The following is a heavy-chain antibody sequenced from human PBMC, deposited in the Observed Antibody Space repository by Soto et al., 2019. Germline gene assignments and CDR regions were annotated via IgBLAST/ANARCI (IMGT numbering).Heavy chain of an antibody. V-gene: IGHV3-30*18. J-gene: IGHJ6*02. CDR2: ISYDGSNK. D-gene: IGHD3-10*01. CDR3: AKSRGFTTMVRGVLDV. CDR1: GFTFSSYG. Sequence: PGGSLRLSCAASGFTFSSYGMHWVRQAPGKGLEWVAVISYDGSNKYYADSVKGRFTISRDNSKNTLYLQMNSLRAEDTAVYYCAKSRGFTTMVRGVLDVWGQGTTVTVSS.